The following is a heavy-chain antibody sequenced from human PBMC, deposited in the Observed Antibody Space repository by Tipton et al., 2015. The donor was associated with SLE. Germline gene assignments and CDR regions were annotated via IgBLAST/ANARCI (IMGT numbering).Heavy chain of an antibody. CDR2: IYYSGST. Sequence: TLSLTCTVSGGSISSSSYYWGWIRQPPGTGLEWIGSIYYSGSTYYNPSLKSRVTMSVDTSKNQFSLKLSSVTAADTAVYYCAGQQLPSVRAFDIWGQGTMVTVSS. J-gene: IGHJ3*02. D-gene: IGHD6-13*01. CDR1: GGSISSSSYY. V-gene: IGHV4-39*07. CDR3: AGQQLPSVRAFDI.